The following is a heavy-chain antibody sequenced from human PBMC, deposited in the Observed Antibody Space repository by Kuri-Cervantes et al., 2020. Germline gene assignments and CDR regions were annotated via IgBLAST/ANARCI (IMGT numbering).Heavy chain of an antibody. V-gene: IGHV4-38-2*02. J-gene: IGHJ4*02. CDR3: ASTGGNTGGYYSY. D-gene: IGHD3-3*01. CDR2: ISHSGST. Sequence: SETLSLTCNVFGYYISSGNFWGWIRQPPGEGLEWIGSISHSGSTYYNPSLKSRVTISVDTSKNQFSLNLSSLTAADTAVYYCASTGGNTGGYYSYWGQGTLVTVSS. CDR1: GYYISSGNF.